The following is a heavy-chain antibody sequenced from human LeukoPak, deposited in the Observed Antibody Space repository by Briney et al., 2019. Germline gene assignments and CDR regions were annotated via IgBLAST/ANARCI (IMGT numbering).Heavy chain of an antibody. CDR2: INPNSGRT. V-gene: IGHV1-2*02. CDR1: GSSFNDYY. J-gene: IGHJ4*02. CDR3: ARDSSGILTGYYHF. D-gene: IGHD3-9*01. Sequence: ASVKVSCKTSGSSFNDYYLHWVRQAPGQGLEWMGWINPNSGRTNHSPKFQGGVTLTTDASITTAYTELTSLLSGDPALYYCARDSSGILTGYYHFWGQGTLVTVSS.